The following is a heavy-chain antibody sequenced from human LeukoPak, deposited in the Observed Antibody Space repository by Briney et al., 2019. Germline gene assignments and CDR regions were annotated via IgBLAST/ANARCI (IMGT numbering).Heavy chain of an antibody. V-gene: IGHV4-59*08. CDR2: IYNSGST. CDR3: ARRRASGFGELLDY. D-gene: IGHD3-10*01. Sequence: SETLSLTCTVSGGSMNSYYWTWIRQPPGKGLEWIGYIYNSGSTNYNPSLKSRVTISVDTSKNQFSLKLSSVTAADTAVYFCARRRASGFGELLDYWGQGTLVTVSS. J-gene: IGHJ4*02. CDR1: GGSMNSYY.